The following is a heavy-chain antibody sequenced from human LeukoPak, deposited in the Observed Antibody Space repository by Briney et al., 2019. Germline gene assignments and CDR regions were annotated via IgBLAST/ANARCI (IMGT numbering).Heavy chain of an antibody. CDR3: AKDLGYDYALFDH. CDR2: ISGSGGTT. Sequence: PGGSMRLSCAASGFTLSSYAMSWVRQAPGKGLEWVSAISGSGGTTYYADSVKGRFTISRGNSKNTLYLQMNSLRAEDTALYYCAKDLGYDYALFDHWGQGTLVTVSS. J-gene: IGHJ4*02. CDR1: GFTLSSYA. V-gene: IGHV3-23*01. D-gene: IGHD5-12*01.